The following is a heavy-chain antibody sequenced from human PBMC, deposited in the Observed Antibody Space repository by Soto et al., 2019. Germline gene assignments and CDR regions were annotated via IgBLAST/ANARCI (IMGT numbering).Heavy chain of an antibody. CDR3: AKDKGYCSSTSCYTMGV. D-gene: IGHD2-2*02. CDR1: GFTFSSYG. V-gene: IGHV3-30*18. CDR2: ISYDGSNK. Sequence: GGSLRLSCAASGFTFSSYGMHWVRQAPGKGLERVAVISYDGSNKYYADSVKGRFTISRDNSKNTLYLQMNSLRAEDTAVYYCAKDKGYCSSTSCYTMGVWGQGTTVTVSS. J-gene: IGHJ6*02.